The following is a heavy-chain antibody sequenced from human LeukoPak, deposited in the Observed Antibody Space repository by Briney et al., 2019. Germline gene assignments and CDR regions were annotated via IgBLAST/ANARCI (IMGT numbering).Heavy chain of an antibody. D-gene: IGHD6-19*01. CDR1: GFTFSDYY. J-gene: IGHJ4*02. CDR3: ARDLVVAGIAVAGLGY. V-gene: IGHV3-11*04. Sequence: PGGSLRLSCAASGFTFSDYYMNWIRQAPGKGLEWISYISNSGDTIYYADSVKGRFTISRDNAKNSLYLQMNSLRAEDTAVYYCARDLVVAGIAVAGLGYWGQGTLVTVSS. CDR2: ISNSGDTI.